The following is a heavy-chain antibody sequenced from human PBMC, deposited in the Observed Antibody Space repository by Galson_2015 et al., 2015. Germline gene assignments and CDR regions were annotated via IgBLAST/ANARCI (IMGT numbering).Heavy chain of an antibody. V-gene: IGHV3-33*01. Sequence: LRLSCAASGFTFSSYGVHWVRPAPGKGLGWVAVIWNDGSNKYYADSVEGRFTISRDNSKSIPYLQMNSLRAEDTAVYYCATEGGSSSLLVLGGDALGIWGQGTMVTVSS. CDR2: IWNDGSNK. J-gene: IGHJ3*02. CDR3: ATEGGSSSLLVLGGDALGI. D-gene: IGHD6-6*01. CDR1: GFTFSSYG.